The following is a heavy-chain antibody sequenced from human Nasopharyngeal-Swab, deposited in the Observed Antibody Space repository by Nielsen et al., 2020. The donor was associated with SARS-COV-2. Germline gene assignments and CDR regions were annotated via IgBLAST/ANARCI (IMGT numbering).Heavy chain of an antibody. CDR1: GFTFSSYW. J-gene: IGHJ4*02. D-gene: IGHD5-18*01. Sequence: GESLKISYAASGFTFSSYWMSWVRQAPGKGLEWVANIKQDGREKYYVDSVKGRFTISRDNAKNSLYLQMNSLRAEDTAVYYCARDSRGYSYGYIYFDYWGQGTLVTVSS. CDR2: IKQDGREK. V-gene: IGHV3-7*03. CDR3: ARDSRGYSYGYIYFDY.